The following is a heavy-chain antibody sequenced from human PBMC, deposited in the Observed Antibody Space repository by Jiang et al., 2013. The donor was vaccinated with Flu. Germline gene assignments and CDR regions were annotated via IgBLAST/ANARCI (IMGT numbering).Heavy chain of an antibody. D-gene: IGHD3-22*01. V-gene: IGHV1-46*01. CDR3: ARVLRDRYYDSSGYYYVGAFDI. CDR1: YTFTSYY. Sequence: YTFTSYYIHWVRQAPGQGLEWVGIINPSGGSTSYAQKFQGRVTMTRDTSTSTVYMELSSLRSEDTAVYYCARVLRDRYYDSSGYYYVGAFDIWGQGTMVTVSS. CDR2: INPSGGST. J-gene: IGHJ3*02.